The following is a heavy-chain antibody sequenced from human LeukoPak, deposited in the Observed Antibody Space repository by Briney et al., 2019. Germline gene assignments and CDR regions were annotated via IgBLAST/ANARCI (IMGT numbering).Heavy chain of an antibody. Sequence: ASVEVSCKASGYTFTSYGISWVRQAPGQGLEWMGWISAYNGNTNYAQKLQGRVTMTTDTSTSTAYMELSSLRSEDTAVYYCATGVEMATIDGPWGQGTLVTVSS. CDR1: GYTFTSYG. CDR3: ATGVEMATIDGP. J-gene: IGHJ4*02. CDR2: ISAYNGNT. D-gene: IGHD5-24*01. V-gene: IGHV1-18*01.